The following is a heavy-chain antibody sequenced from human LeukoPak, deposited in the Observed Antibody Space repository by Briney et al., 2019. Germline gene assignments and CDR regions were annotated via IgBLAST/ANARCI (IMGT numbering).Heavy chain of an antibody. CDR3: TTGPDY. J-gene: IGHJ4*02. CDR2: IKSKTDVGTT. V-gene: IGHV3-15*01. Sequence: NTGGSLRLSCAASGFTFSNALMSWVRQAPGKGLEWVGRIKSKTDVGTTDYAAPVKGRFTISRDDSKNTLYLQMNSLNTEDTAVYYCTTGPDYWGQGTLVTVSS. CDR1: GFTFSNAL.